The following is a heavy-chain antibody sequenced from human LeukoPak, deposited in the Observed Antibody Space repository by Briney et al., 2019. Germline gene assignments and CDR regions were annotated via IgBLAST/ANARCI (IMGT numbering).Heavy chain of an antibody. J-gene: IGHJ5*02. V-gene: IGHV3-30*02. CDR1: GFTFSSYG. D-gene: IGHD3-16*01. Sequence: GGSLRLSCAASGFTFSSYGMHWVRQAPGKGLEWVAFIRYDGNNKYYVDSVKGRFTISRDNSKNTLYLQMNSLRVEDTAVYYCASQSFAKFDPWGQGTLVTVSS. CDR3: ASQSFAKFDP. CDR2: IRYDGNNK.